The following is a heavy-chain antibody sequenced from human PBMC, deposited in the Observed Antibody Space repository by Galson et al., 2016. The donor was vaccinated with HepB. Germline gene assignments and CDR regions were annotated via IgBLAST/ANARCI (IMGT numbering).Heavy chain of an antibody. D-gene: IGHD6-19*01. Sequence: SLRLSCAASEFSFSSYAMHWVRQAPGKGLEWVAVISDDGTNKFYGDAVKGRFTISRDNSRNTLYLQMNRVRTEDTGVYYCARDRQWLVTFDYWGLGTLVTVSS. V-gene: IGHV3-30*03. J-gene: IGHJ4*02. CDR1: EFSFSSYA. CDR2: ISDDGTNK. CDR3: ARDRQWLVTFDY.